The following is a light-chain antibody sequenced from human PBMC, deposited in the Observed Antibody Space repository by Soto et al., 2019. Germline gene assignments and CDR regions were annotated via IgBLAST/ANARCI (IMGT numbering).Light chain of an antibody. CDR3: QHRNNWPT. CDR2: DAS. CDR1: QSISSS. V-gene: IGKV3-11*01. Sequence: EVVLKQSPAILSLSPGERATLSCRASQSISSSLAWYQHKPGRAPTLLIYDASNRATGIPARFSGSGSGKDFTLTISSLEPEDFAVYYCQHRNNWPTFGGGTKVEIK. J-gene: IGKJ4*01.